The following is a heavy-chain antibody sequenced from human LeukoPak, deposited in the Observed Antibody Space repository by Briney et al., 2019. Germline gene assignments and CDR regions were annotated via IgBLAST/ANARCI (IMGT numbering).Heavy chain of an antibody. J-gene: IGHJ4*02. Sequence: ASVKVPCKASGDAFSGYFIHWVRQAPGQGLEWMGNINANSGVTNYAQKFQVRVTMTRDTSISTAYMELNNLRSDDTAVYFCAREDESGWRRFDYWGQGTLVTVSS. CDR2: INANSGVT. D-gene: IGHD6-19*01. CDR3: AREDESGWRRFDY. V-gene: IGHV1-2*02. CDR1: GDAFSGYF.